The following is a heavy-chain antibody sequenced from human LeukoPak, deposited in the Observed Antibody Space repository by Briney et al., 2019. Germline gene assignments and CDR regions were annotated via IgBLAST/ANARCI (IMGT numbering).Heavy chain of an antibody. Sequence: ASVKVSCKASGYTFTSYYMHWVRQAPGQGLEWMGIINPSGGSTSYAQKFQGRVTMTRDMSTSTVYMELSSLRSEDTAVYYCATGNIAVAGTYGDAFDIWAQGTMVTVSS. CDR2: INPSGGST. V-gene: IGHV1-46*01. D-gene: IGHD6-19*01. CDR3: ATGNIAVAGTYGDAFDI. J-gene: IGHJ3*02. CDR1: GYTFTSYY.